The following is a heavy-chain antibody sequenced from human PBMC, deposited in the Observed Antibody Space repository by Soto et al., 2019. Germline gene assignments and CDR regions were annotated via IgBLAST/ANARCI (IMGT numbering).Heavy chain of an antibody. V-gene: IGHV2-5*02. CDR1: GFSLSTRGVG. D-gene: IGHD1-26*01. CDR3: VHQVGATTT. Sequence: QITLKESGPTLVKPTQILTLTCSFSGFSLSTRGVGVGWIRQPPGKAPEWAALIYWDDDKRYTSCLTSRVTITKDTSKNQVVLRMTNMDPVDTATYYSVHQVGATTTWGHGTLVTVSS. J-gene: IGHJ5*01. CDR2: IYWDDDK.